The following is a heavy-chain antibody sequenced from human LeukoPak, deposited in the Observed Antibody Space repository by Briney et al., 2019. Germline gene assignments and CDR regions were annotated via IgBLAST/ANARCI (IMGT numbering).Heavy chain of an antibody. J-gene: IGHJ4*02. CDR3: ALSGYYYGTDY. Sequence: SETLSLTCTVSGYSISSGYYWGWIRQPPGKGLEWIGSIYHSGSTYYNPSLKSRVTISVDTSKNQFSLKLSSVTAADTAVYYCALSGYYYGTDYWGQGTLVTVSS. V-gene: IGHV4-38-2*02. CDR1: GYSISSGYY. CDR2: IYHSGST. D-gene: IGHD3-22*01.